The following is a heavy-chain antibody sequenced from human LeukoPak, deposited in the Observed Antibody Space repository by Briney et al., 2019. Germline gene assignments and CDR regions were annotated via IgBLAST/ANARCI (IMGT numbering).Heavy chain of an antibody. CDR2: INWNGGST. J-gene: IGHJ4*02. V-gene: IGHV3-20*04. CDR1: GFTFDDYG. Sequence: GGSLRLSCAASGFTFDDYGMSWVRQAPGKGLEWVSGINWNGGSTGYADSVKGRFTISRDNAKNSLYLQMNSLRVEDTAVYYCARELVVRAGDYFEYWGQGTLVTVSS. D-gene: IGHD2-2*01. CDR3: ARELVVRAGDYFEY.